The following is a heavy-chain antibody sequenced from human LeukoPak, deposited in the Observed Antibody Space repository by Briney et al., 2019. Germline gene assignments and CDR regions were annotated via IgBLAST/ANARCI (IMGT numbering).Heavy chain of an antibody. CDR3: ARDYYDSSGYYVGDY. V-gene: IGHV4-30-2*01. Sequence: SETLSLTCAVSGGSISSGGYSWSWIRQPPGKGLEWIGYIYHSGSTYYNPSLKSRVTISVGRSKNQFSLKLSSVTAADTAVYYCARDYYDSSGYYVGDYWGQGTLVTVSS. D-gene: IGHD3-22*01. CDR1: GGSISSGGYS. CDR2: IYHSGST. J-gene: IGHJ4*02.